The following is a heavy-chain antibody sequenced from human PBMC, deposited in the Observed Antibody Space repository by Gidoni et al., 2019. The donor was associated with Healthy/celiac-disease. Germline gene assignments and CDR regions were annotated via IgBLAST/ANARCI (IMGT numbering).Heavy chain of an antibody. CDR1: GFTFRSYA. V-gene: IGHV3-30-3*01. D-gene: IGHD3-22*01. Sequence: QVQLVESGGGVVQPGRSLRLSCAASGFTFRSYAMHWVRQAPGKGLEWVAVISYDGSNKYYADSVKGRFTISRDNSKNTLYLQMNSLRAEDTAVYYCAREDSSGSWGQGTLVTVSS. CDR3: AREDSSGS. J-gene: IGHJ5*02. CDR2: ISYDGSNK.